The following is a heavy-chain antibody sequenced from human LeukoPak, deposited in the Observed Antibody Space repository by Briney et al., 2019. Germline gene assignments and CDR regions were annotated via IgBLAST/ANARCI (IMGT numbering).Heavy chain of an antibody. CDR2: IYSGGST. CDR1: GFTVSSNY. Sequence: KPGGSLRLSCATSGFTVSSNYMSWVRQAPGKGLEWVSVIYSGGSTYYADSVKGRFTISRDNSMNTLYLQMNSLRAEDTAVYYCARSPYSSSWYPWFDPWGQGTLVTVSS. D-gene: IGHD6-13*01. V-gene: IGHV3-53*01. J-gene: IGHJ5*02. CDR3: ARSPYSSSWYPWFDP.